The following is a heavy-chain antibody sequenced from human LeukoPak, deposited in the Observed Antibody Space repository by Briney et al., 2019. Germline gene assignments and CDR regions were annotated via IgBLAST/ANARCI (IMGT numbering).Heavy chain of an antibody. J-gene: IGHJ4*02. V-gene: IGHV3-23*01. CDR2: ISGSGGST. Sequence: GGSLRLSCAASGFTFSSYAMSWVRQAPGKGLEGVSAISGSGGSTYYADSVKGRFTISRDNSKNTLYLQMNSLRAEDTAVYYCASSKVLRYFDWLLPPWHYWGQGTLVTVSS. CDR1: GFTFSSYA. CDR3: ASSKVLRYFDWLLPPWHY. D-gene: IGHD3-9*01.